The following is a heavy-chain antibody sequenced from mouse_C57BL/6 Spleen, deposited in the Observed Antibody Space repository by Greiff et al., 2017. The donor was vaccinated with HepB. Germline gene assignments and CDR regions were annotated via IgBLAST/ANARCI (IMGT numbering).Heavy chain of an antibody. CDR3: ARQGGSYYSNPWFAY. V-gene: IGHV5-12*01. CDR1: GFTFSDYY. Sequence: EVQLQESGGGLVQPGGSLKLSCAASGFTFSDYYMYWVRQTPEKRLEWVAYISNGGGSTYYPDTVKGRFTISRDNAKNTLYLQMSRLKSEDTAMYYCARQGGSYYSNPWFAYWGQGTLVTVSA. J-gene: IGHJ3*01. D-gene: IGHD2-5*01. CDR2: ISNGGGST.